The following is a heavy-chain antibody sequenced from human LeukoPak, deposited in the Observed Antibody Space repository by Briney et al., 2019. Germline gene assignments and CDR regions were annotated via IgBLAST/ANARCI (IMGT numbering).Heavy chain of an antibody. CDR3: ADLLWELPRKDYYYGMDV. D-gene: IGHD1-26*01. Sequence: GASVKVSCKASGYTFTSYYMHWVRQALGQGLEWMGIINPSGGVTSYAQKFQGRVTMTRDTSTSTVYMELSSLRSEDTAVYYCADLLWELPRKDYYYGMDVWGQGTTVTVSS. J-gene: IGHJ6*02. V-gene: IGHV1-46*01. CDR2: INPSGGVT. CDR1: GYTFTSYY.